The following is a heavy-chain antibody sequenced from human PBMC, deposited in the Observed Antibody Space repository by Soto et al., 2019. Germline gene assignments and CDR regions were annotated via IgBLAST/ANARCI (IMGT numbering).Heavy chain of an antibody. CDR1: GYTFTNYG. CDR3: ARAGSSLGYAMDV. CDR2: ISANNGNT. D-gene: IGHD3-10*01. Sequence: ASVKVSCKASGYTFTNYGISWLRQAPGQGLEWMGWISANNGNTHYAQKFQGRVTMTTETSTSTVYMELRSLRSDDTAVYYWARAGSSLGYAMDVWGRGTTVTVSS. J-gene: IGHJ6*02. V-gene: IGHV1-18*04.